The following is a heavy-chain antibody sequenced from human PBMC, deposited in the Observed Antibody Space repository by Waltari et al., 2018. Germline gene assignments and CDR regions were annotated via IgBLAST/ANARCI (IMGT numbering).Heavy chain of an antibody. CDR3: ARWFVHNWFDP. CDR1: GFTFSSYW. J-gene: IGHJ5*02. D-gene: IGHD3-10*01. V-gene: IGHV3-7*01. Sequence: EVQLVESGGGLVQPGRSLRLSCAASGFTFSSYWMSWVRQAPGKGLEWVANIKQDGSEKYYVDSVKGRFTISRDNAKNSLYLQMNSLRAEDTAVYYCARWFVHNWFDPWGQGTLVTVSS. CDR2: IKQDGSEK.